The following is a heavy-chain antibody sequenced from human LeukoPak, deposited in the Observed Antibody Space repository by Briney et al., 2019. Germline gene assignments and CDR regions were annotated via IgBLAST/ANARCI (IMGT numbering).Heavy chain of an antibody. D-gene: IGHD4-17*01. CDR3: AREGDDYGDHYFDY. V-gene: IGHV4-4*07. CDR1: GGSISSYY. CDR2: IYTSGST. Sequence: KPSETLSLTCTVSGGSISSYYWSWIRQPAGKGLEWIGRIYTSGSTNYNPSLKSRVTMSVDTSKNQFSLKLSSVTAADTAVYYCAREGDDYGDHYFDYWGQGTLVTVSS. J-gene: IGHJ4*02.